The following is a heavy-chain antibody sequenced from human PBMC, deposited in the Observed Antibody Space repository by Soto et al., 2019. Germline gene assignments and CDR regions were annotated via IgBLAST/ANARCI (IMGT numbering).Heavy chain of an antibody. Sequence: PSACLSLTCTVSGCSISSGGYYWSWIRQHPGKGLEWIGYIYYSGSTSSNPSLKSRVTISVDTSKNQFSLKLSSVSAADTAVYYCVRGVAHWGQGTLVTVSS. CDR3: VRGVAH. CDR1: GCSISSGGYY. CDR2: IYYSGST. J-gene: IGHJ4*02. D-gene: IGHD2-15*01. V-gene: IGHV4-31*03.